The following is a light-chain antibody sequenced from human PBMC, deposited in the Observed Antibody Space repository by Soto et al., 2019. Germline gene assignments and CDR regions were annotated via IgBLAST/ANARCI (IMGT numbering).Light chain of an antibody. CDR3: QQYNTYWT. CDR1: QNIGSW. J-gene: IGKJ1*01. Sequence: DIQMTQFPSTLSASVGDRVTITCRASQNIGSWLAWYQQKPGKAPKVLIYDVSNLETGVPSRFRGSGSGTEFTLTISSLQPDDFATYYSQQYNTYWTFGQGTKVEIK. V-gene: IGKV1-5*01. CDR2: DVS.